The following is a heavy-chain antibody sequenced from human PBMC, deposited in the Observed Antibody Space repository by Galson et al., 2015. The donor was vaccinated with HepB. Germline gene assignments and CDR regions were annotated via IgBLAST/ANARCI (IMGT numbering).Heavy chain of an antibody. D-gene: IGHD3-10*01. CDR3: ARDDPHYYDSGSYYYYYGLDV. Sequence: KVSCKASGYILTSYGITWVRQAPGQGLEWMGWISAYNGKANYAQMLQGRVTMTTDTSTSTAYMELRSLRSDDTALYYCARDDPHYYDSGSYYYYYGLDVWGQGTTVTVSS. J-gene: IGHJ6*02. CDR1: GYILTSYG. CDR2: ISAYNGKA. V-gene: IGHV1-18*04.